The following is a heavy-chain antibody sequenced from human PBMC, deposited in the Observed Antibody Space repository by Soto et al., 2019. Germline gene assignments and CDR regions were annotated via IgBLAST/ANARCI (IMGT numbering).Heavy chain of an antibody. V-gene: IGHV1-18*04. D-gene: IGHD2-15*01. CDR1: GYTFTSYG. J-gene: IGHJ4*02. CDR3: ARESCSGGSCYSAY. Sequence: ASVKVSGKASGYTFTSYGISCVGRSRGQWLEWMGWISAYNGNTNYAQKLQGRVTMTTDTSTSTAYMELRSLGSDDTAVYYCARESCSGGSCYSAYWGQGTLVTVSS. CDR2: ISAYNGNT.